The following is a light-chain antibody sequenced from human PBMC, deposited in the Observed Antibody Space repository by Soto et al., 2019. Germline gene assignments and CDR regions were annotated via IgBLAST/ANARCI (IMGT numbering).Light chain of an antibody. Sequence: MTQSPLTLPVTPGEPASISCRSSQSLLYNNTYNYLNWYQQKPGNAPNLLIYSTSTLQSGVPSRFSGSGSGTDFTLTINSLQPEDFATYYCQQAYDIPRTFGQGTKVDIK. CDR3: QQAYDIPRT. CDR2: STS. CDR1: QSLLYNNTYNY. V-gene: IGKV1-39*01. J-gene: IGKJ1*01.